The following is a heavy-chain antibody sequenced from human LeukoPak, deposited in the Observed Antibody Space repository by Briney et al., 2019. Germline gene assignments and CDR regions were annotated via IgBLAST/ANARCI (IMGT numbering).Heavy chain of an antibody. CDR2: IYYSGST. Sequence: SQTLSLTCTVSGGCISSGDYYWRWIRQPPGKGLEWIGYIYYSGSTYYNPSLKSRVTISVDTSKNQFSLKLSSVTAADTAVYYCAIGVGATPDGENYYYYGMDVWGQGTTVTVSS. D-gene: IGHD1-26*01. J-gene: IGHJ6*02. V-gene: IGHV4-30-4*01. CDR3: AIGVGATPDGENYYYYGMDV. CDR1: GGCISSGDYY.